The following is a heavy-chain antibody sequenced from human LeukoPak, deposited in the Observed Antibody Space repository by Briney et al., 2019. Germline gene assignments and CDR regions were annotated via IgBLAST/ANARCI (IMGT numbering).Heavy chain of an antibody. CDR2: IYTSGTT. CDR3: ARGRVKNDYVWGSYRPTYYFDY. D-gene: IGHD3-16*02. J-gene: IGHJ4*02. V-gene: IGHV4-4*07. CDR1: GGSISNYY. Sequence: SETLSLTCTVSGGSISNYYWNWIGQPAGKGLEWIWRIYTSGTTNYNPSLKSRVSMSVDTSKNQFSLKLSSVTAADTAVYYCARGRVKNDYVWGSYRPTYYFDYWGQGTLVTVSS.